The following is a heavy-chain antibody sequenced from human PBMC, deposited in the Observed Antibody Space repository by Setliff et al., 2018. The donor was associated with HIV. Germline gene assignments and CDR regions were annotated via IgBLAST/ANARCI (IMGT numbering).Heavy chain of an antibody. J-gene: IGHJ6*03. D-gene: IGHD6-13*01. V-gene: IGHV4-39*01. CDR1: RGSISSGGYY. CDR2: IYYSGST. CDR3: ARHKDPPRSRWIFYYYYMDL. Sequence: SETLSLTCSVSRGSISSGGYYWSWIRQPPGKGLECIGTIYYSGSTHYNPSLKSPVTISVDTSKNQVSLRLSSVTAADTGVYYCARHKDPPRSRWIFYYYYMDLWGGGTTVTVSS.